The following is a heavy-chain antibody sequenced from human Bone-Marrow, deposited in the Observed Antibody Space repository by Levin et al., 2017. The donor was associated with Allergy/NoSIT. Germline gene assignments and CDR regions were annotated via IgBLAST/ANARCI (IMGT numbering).Heavy chain of an antibody. CDR2: ISAGGNYI. CDR3: ASWAMYHYDRSAFDYFYYAMDV. D-gene: IGHD3-22*01. Sequence: GESLKISCAASGILFSSYDRNWVRQAPGKGLEWVSSISAGGNYIYYADSVKGRFTISRDNAKNSLFLQMNSLRAEDTAVYYCASWAMYHYDRSAFDYFYYAMDVWGQGTTVTVSS. V-gene: IGHV3-21*01. CDR1: GILFSSYD. J-gene: IGHJ6*02.